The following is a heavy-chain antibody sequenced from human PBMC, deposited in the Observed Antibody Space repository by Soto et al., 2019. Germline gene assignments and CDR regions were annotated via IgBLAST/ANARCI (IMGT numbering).Heavy chain of an antibody. D-gene: IGHD2-2*01. J-gene: IGHJ5*02. CDR1: GYTFTSYY. V-gene: IGHV1-46*03. CDR3: ASLDIVVVPAGEFDP. CDR2: INPSGGST. Sequence: ASVKVSCKASGYTFTSYYMHWVRQAPGQGLEWMGIINPSGGSTSYAQKFQGRVTMTRDTSTSTVYMELSSLRSEDTAVYYCASLDIVVVPAGEFDPSGQGTLVTVSS.